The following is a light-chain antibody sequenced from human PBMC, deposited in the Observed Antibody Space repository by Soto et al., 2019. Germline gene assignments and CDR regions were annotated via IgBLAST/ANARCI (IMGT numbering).Light chain of an antibody. J-gene: IGLJ1*01. CDR1: SSDVGGYNY. Sequence: QSALTQPRSASGSPGQSITISCTGTSSDVGGYNYVSWYQHHPAKAPKLIIFDVSKRPSGVPNRFSGSRSGTTASLTISGLRAEDEADYYCCSYVGRNTYVFGTGTKLTVL. CDR3: CSYVGRNTYV. CDR2: DVS. V-gene: IGLV2-11*01.